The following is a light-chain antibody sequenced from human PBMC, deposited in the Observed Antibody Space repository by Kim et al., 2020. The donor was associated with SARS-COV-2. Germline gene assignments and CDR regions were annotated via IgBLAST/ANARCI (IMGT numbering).Light chain of an antibody. CDR3: SSYTSSSTSV. CDR1: SSDVGSYNR. J-gene: IGLJ1*01. CDR2: EVS. V-gene: IGLV2-18*02. Sequence: GQSVTVSCTATSSDVGSYNRVSWYQQPPGTAPKLMIYEVSNRPSGVPDRFSGSKSGNTASLTISGLQAEDEADYYCSSYTSSSTSVFGTGTKVTVL.